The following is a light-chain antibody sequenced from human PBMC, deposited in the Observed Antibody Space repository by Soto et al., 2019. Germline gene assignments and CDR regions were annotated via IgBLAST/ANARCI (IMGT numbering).Light chain of an antibody. V-gene: IGKV3-15*01. CDR1: QSVSSN. CDR3: QQYNNWPPLT. J-gene: IGKJ4*01. CDR2: GAS. Sequence: EIVMTQSPATLSVSPGERATLSCRASQSVSSNLAWYQQKPGQGPRLLIYGASTRATGIPARFSGRGSGTEFTLTISSLQSEDFAIYYCQQYNNWPPLTFGGGTKVEIK.